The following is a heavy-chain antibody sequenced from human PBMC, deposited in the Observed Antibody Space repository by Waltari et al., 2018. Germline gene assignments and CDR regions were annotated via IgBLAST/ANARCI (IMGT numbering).Heavy chain of an antibody. D-gene: IGHD6-13*01. Sequence: EVQLLESGGGLVQPGGSLRLSCAASGFTFSSYAMSWVRQGTGKGLEWVSVSYSGGSKYYADSVKGRFTISRDNSKNTLYLQMNSLRAEDTAVYYWAPAAGTFLCDYWGQGTLVTVSS. CDR2: SYSGGSK. CDR3: APAAGTFLCDY. CDR1: GFTFSSYA. V-gene: IGHV3-23*03. J-gene: IGHJ4*02.